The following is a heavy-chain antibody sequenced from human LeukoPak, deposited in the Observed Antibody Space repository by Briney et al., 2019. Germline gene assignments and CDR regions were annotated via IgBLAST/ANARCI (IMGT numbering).Heavy chain of an antibody. Sequence: GGSLRLSCAASGFTVSSNYMSWVRQAPGKGLEWVSVIYSGGSTYYADSVKGRFTISRDNSKNTLYLQMNSLRVEDTAVYYCARDRYSSSSGIEYWGQGTLVTVSS. CDR2: IYSGGST. V-gene: IGHV3-53*01. J-gene: IGHJ4*02. D-gene: IGHD6-6*01. CDR3: ARDRYSSSSGIEY. CDR1: GFTVSSNY.